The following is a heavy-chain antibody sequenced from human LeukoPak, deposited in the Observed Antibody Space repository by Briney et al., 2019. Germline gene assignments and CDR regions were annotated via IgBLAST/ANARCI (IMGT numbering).Heavy chain of an antibody. D-gene: IGHD4-17*01. Sequence: PGGSLRLSCAASGFTFSSYGMHWVRQAPGKGLEWEAVLLYYGSNKYYADSVKGRFTISRDNSKNTLYLQMNSQRSEDAAVYYCAKDLDGDSTYYYDMDVWGQGTTVTVSS. J-gene: IGHJ6*02. CDR3: AKDLDGDSTYYYDMDV. CDR2: LLYYGSNK. V-gene: IGHV3-30*18. CDR1: GFTFSSYG.